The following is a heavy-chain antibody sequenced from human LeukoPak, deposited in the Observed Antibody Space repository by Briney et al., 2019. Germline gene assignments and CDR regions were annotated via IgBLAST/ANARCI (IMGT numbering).Heavy chain of an antibody. CDR1: GFTFSSYA. Sequence: GGSLRLSCAASGFTFSSYAMSWVRQAPGKGLEWVSAISGSGGSTDYADSVKGRFTISRDNSKNTLYLQMNSLRAEDTAVYYCAKAYYSDSSAYFDYWGQGTLVTVSS. CDR3: AKAYYSDSSAYFDY. CDR2: ISGSGGST. J-gene: IGHJ4*02. V-gene: IGHV3-23*01. D-gene: IGHD3-22*01.